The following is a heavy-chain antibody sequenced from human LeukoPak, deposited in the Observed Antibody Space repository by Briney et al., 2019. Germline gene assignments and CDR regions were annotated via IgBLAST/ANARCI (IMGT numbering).Heavy chain of an antibody. D-gene: IGHD3-10*01. J-gene: IGHJ4*02. CDR3: TTDGLMVRGVMHND. Sequence: AGGSLRLSCAASGFTFSNAWMSWVRQAPGKGLEWVGRIKSKADGGTTDYAAPVKGRLTISRDDPENTLFLQMNSLKTEDTAVYYCTTDGLMVRGVMHNDWGQGTLVTVSS. CDR1: GFTFSNAW. CDR2: IKSKADGGTT. V-gene: IGHV3-15*01.